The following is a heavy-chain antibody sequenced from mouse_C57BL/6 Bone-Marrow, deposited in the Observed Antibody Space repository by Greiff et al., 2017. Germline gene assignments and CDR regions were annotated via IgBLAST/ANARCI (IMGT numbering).Heavy chain of an antibody. Sequence: ESGPGLVKPSQSLSLTCSVTGYSITSGYYWNWIRQFPGNKLEWMGYISYDGSNNYNPSLKNRITITRDPSKNQFFLKLNSVTTEDTATYYCATVVATGYFDYWGQGTTLTVSS. CDR3: ATVVATGYFDY. CDR1: GYSITSGYY. V-gene: IGHV3-6*01. J-gene: IGHJ2*01. CDR2: ISYDGSN. D-gene: IGHD1-1*01.